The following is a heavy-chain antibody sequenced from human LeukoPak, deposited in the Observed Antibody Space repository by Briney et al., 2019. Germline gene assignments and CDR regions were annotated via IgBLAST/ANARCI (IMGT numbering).Heavy chain of an antibody. Sequence: PGGSLRLSCAASGFTFSSYSMNWVRQAPGKGLEWVSSISSSSSYIYYADSVKGRFTISRDNAKNSLYLQMNSLRAEDTAVYYCAGDSGIVATIGFDYWGQGTLVTVSS. D-gene: IGHD5-12*01. CDR2: ISSSSSYI. V-gene: IGHV3-21*01. CDR1: GFTFSSYS. J-gene: IGHJ4*02. CDR3: AGDSGIVATIGFDY.